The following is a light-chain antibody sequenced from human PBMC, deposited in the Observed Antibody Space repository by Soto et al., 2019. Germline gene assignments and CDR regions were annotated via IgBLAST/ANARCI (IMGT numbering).Light chain of an antibody. V-gene: IGKV1-33*01. Sequence: DLQLTQSPSSLSASIGDSVTITCQASQDISTSLNWYHRRPGKAPKLLITDASTLQTGVPPRFRGSGAGTDFSFTSSRLQPEDFGEYYCQQYENVPTFGQGTKVKIK. J-gene: IGKJ2*01. CDR2: DAS. CDR3: QQYENVPT. CDR1: QDISTS.